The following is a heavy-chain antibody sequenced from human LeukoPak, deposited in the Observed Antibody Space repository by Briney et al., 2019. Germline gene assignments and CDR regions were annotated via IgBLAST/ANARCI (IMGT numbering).Heavy chain of an antibody. CDR2: IIPIFGTA. D-gene: IGHD6-19*01. CDR1: GGTFSSYT. Sequence: SVKVSCKASGGTFSSYTISWVRQAPGQGLEWMGGIIPIFGTANYAQKFQGRVTITADESTSTAYMELSSLRSEDTAVYYCARDEARRIAVAVAAFDIWGQGTMVTVSS. CDR3: ARDEARRIAVAVAAFDI. V-gene: IGHV1-69*13. J-gene: IGHJ3*02.